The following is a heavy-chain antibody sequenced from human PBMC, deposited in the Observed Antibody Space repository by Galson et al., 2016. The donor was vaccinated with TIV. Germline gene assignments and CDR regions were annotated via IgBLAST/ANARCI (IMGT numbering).Heavy chain of an antibody. J-gene: IGHJ6*02. Sequence: SVKVSCKASGYPFTGYYIHWVRRAPGQGFEWMGWIDPNSGDTYYAQKFEGRVTMTRDTSINTAYMELSRLRYDDSVIYYCARERGPGYCSSTSCYGYYGMDVWGQGTTVTVSS. CDR3: ARERGPGYCSSTSCYGYYGMDV. CDR2: IDPNSGDT. CDR1: GYPFTGYY. D-gene: IGHD2-2*03. V-gene: IGHV1-2*02.